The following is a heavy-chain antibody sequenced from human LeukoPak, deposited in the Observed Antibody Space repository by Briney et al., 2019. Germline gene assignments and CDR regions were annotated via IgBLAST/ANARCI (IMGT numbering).Heavy chain of an antibody. Sequence: SETLSLTCTVSGGSISTYYWSWIRQPPGKGLEWIGFIYYSGSTNYNPSLKSRVTISVDSSKNQFSLKLSSVTAADTAVHYCARGSAGTIHYYMDVWGKGTTVTISS. D-gene: IGHD1-14*01. V-gene: IGHV4-59*01. CDR3: ARGSAGTIHYYMDV. CDR1: GGSISTYY. CDR2: IYYSGST. J-gene: IGHJ6*03.